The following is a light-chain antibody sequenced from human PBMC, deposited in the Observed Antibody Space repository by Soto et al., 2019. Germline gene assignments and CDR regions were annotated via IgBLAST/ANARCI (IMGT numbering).Light chain of an antibody. Sequence: QSVLTQPPSVCGAPGQRVTISCAGSSSNIGAGFDVHWYQQLPGTAPKLLIYGNTNRPSGVPDRFSGSKSGTSASLAITGLQAEDEADYYCQSYDSSLSGLWVFGGGTKLTVL. J-gene: IGLJ3*02. CDR2: GNT. V-gene: IGLV1-40*01. CDR1: SSNIGAGFD. CDR3: QSYDSSLSGLWV.